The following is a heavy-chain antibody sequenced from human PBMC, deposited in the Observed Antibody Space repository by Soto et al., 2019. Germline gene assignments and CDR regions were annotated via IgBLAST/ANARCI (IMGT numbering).Heavy chain of an antibody. CDR1: GFSFDAYG. Sequence: QVQLVESAGGVVQPGTSLRLSCSASGFSFDAYGMHWVRQTQGKGLEWVAVISYDGSDRTYGDSVKGRFTISRDNSKNTVHLQMNSLRAEDTALYYCTKEGRGYGGFDPNSYFENWGQGTQVTVSS. V-gene: IGHV3-30*18. CDR3: TKEGRGYGGFDPNSYFEN. J-gene: IGHJ4*02. D-gene: IGHD5-12*01. CDR2: ISYDGSDR.